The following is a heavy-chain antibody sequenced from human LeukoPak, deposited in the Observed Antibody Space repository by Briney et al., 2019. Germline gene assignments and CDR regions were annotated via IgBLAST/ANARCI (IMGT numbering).Heavy chain of an antibody. Sequence: GRSLRLSCAASGFTFSSYGMHWVRQAPGKGLEWVAVISYDGSNKYYADSVKGRFTISRDNSKNTLYLQVNSLRAEDTAVYYCAKGPGGAMVFWGQGTLVTVSS. CDR2: ISYDGSNK. D-gene: IGHD5-18*01. CDR1: GFTFSSYG. J-gene: IGHJ4*02. V-gene: IGHV3-30*18. CDR3: AKGPGGAMVF.